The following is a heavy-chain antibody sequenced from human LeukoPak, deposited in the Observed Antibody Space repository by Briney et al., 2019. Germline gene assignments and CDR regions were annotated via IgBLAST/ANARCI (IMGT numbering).Heavy chain of an antibody. D-gene: IGHD4-17*01. V-gene: IGHV3-30*02. CDR3: AKDSPSSTGLDAFDI. CDR1: GFTFSSYG. CDR2: IRYDGSNK. Sequence: GGSLRLSCAASGFTFSSYGMHWVRQAPGKGLEWVAFIRYDGSNKYYADSVKGRFTISRDNSKNTLYLQMNSLRAEDTAVYYCAKDSPSSTGLDAFDIWGQGTMVTVSS. J-gene: IGHJ3*02.